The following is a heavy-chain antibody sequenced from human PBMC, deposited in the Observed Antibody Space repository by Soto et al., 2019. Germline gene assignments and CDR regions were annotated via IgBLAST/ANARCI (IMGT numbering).Heavy chain of an antibody. V-gene: IGHV4-31*03. Sequence: QVQLQESGPGLVKPSQTLSLTCTVSGGSISSGGYYWSWIRQHPGKGLEWIGYIYYSGSTYYNPSLKWRVTISVDTSKNQFSLKLSSVTAADTAVYYCARDQPGRSYYYFYGMDVWGQGTTVTVSS. CDR1: GGSISSGGYY. J-gene: IGHJ6*02. CDR2: IYYSGST. CDR3: ARDQPGRSYYYFYGMDV.